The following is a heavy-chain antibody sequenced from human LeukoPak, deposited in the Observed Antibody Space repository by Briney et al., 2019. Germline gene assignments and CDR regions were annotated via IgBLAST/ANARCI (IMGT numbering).Heavy chain of an antibody. V-gene: IGHV1-2*02. CDR1: GYTFTGYY. CDR2: ISPNSDDT. J-gene: IGHJ4*02. CDR3: ARGGFDY. Sequence: ASVKISCKASGYTFTGYYLHWVRQAPGQGLEWMGWISPNSDDTNYAQNFRGRVNMTRDTSISTAYMELSRLRSDDTAIYYCARGGFDYWGQGTLVTVSS.